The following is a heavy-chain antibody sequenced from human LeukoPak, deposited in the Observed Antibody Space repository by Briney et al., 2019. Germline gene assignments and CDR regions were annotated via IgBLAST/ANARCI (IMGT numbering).Heavy chain of an antibody. CDR3: ARGGPPGYCYDYCMDV. CDR1: GGSISSYY. CDR2: IYYSGST. V-gene: IGHV4-59*01. J-gene: IGHJ6*03. Sequence: PSETLSLTCTVSGGSISSYYWSWIRQTPGKGLEWIGYIYYSGSTNFNPSLKSRVTISVDTSKNQFSLKMSSVTAADTAVYFCARGGPPGYCYDYCMDVWGKGTTVTISS.